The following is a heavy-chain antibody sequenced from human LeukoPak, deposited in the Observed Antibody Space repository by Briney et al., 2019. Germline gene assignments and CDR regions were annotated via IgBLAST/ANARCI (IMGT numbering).Heavy chain of an antibody. CDR2: ISGSGGST. D-gene: IGHD2-21*02. V-gene: IGHV3-23*01. Sequence: GGSLRLSCAASGFTFSSYAMSWVRQAPGKGLEWVSAISGSGGSTYYADSVKGRFTISRDNSKNTLYLQMNSLRAEDTAVYYCAKDVVVTAIPDYFDYWGQGTLVTVPS. J-gene: IGHJ4*02. CDR1: GFTFSSYA. CDR3: AKDVVVTAIPDYFDY.